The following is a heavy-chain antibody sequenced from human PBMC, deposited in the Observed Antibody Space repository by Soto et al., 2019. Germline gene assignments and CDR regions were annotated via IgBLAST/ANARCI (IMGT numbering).Heavy chain of an antibody. D-gene: IGHD5-18*01. CDR3: AKGPYSYGLTIDY. Sequence: GVSLSLPCAASGFNFSSYGMHWVRQVPGKGLEWVAVISYDGSNKYYADSVKGRFTISRDNSKNTLYLQMNSLRAEDTAVYYCAKGPYSYGLTIDYWGQGTLVTVSS. V-gene: IGHV3-30*18. J-gene: IGHJ4*02. CDR2: ISYDGSNK. CDR1: GFNFSSYG.